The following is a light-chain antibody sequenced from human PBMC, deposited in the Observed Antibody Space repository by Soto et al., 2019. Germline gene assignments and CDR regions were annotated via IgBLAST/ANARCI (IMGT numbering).Light chain of an antibody. V-gene: IGKV3-20*01. Sequence: EIVLTQSPATLSLAPGERATLSCRASQTVSSYLLWYQQKPGQAPMLLIYDASNRASGTPARFSGSGSETDFTLTISRLEPEDFAVYYCQQYGNSQITFGQGTRLEIK. CDR2: DAS. CDR3: QQYGNSQIT. CDR1: QTVSSY. J-gene: IGKJ5*01.